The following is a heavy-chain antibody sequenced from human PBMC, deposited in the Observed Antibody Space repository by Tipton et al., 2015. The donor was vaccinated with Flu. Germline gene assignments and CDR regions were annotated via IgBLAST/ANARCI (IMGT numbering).Heavy chain of an antibody. Sequence: SLRLSCAASGFTFSSYAMSWVRQAPGKGLEWVSAISSSGGSTYYADSVNGRFTISRDNSKNTLYLQMNSLRAEDTAVYYCAKDPRYNYPFDYWGQGTLVTVSS. D-gene: IGHD1-1*01. CDR1: GFTFSSYA. J-gene: IGHJ4*02. CDR3: AKDPRYNYPFDY. V-gene: IGHV3-23*01. CDR2: ISSSGGST.